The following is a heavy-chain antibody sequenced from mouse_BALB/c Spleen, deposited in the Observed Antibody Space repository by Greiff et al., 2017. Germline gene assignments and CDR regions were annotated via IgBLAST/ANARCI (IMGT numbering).Heavy chain of an antibody. Sequence: VQLQQSGPGLVQPSQSLSITCTVSGFSLTSYGVHWVRQSPGKGLEWLGVIWSAGSTDYNAAFISRLSISKDNSKSQVFFKMNSLQADDTAIYYCARAPDGAMDYWGQGTSVTVSS. J-gene: IGHJ4*01. V-gene: IGHV2-4-1*01. D-gene: IGHD2-3*01. CDR2: IWSAGST. CDR1: GFSLTSYG. CDR3: ARAPDGAMDY.